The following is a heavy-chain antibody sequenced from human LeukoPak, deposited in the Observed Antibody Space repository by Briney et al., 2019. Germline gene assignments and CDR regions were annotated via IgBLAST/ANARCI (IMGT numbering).Heavy chain of an antibody. J-gene: IGHJ4*02. V-gene: IGHV4-59*12. CDR1: GGSISSYY. CDR2: IYYSGST. Sequence: SETLSLTCTVSGGSISSYYWSWIRQLPGKGLEWIGYIYYSGSTNYNPSLKSRVSISVDTSKNQFSLKLSSVTAADTAVYYCARVFHYYDSSGYGWLDYWGQGTLVTVSS. D-gene: IGHD3-22*01. CDR3: ARVFHYYDSSGYGWLDY.